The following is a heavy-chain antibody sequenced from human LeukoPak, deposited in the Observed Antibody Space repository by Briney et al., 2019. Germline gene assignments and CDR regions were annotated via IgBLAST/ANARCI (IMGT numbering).Heavy chain of an antibody. Sequence: GASVKVSCKASGYTFTGYYIHWVRQAPGQGLEWMGWINPDSGGTNYAQKFQGRVTMTRDASISTAYMELSSLRSDDTAVYYCARDPRKTYSYGTLGYWGQGTLVTVSS. D-gene: IGHD5-18*01. CDR2: INPDSGGT. J-gene: IGHJ4*02. V-gene: IGHV1-2*02. CDR1: GYTFTGYY. CDR3: ARDPRKTYSYGTLGY.